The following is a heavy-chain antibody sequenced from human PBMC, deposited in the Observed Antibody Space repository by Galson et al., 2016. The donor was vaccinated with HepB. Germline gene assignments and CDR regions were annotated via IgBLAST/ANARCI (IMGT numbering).Heavy chain of an antibody. CDR3: ARDGRRGYDMDV. CDR2: IKQDGSEK. Sequence: SLRLSCAASGISFDSHGMTWVRQPPGKGLEWVAGIKQDGSEKYYVDSVKGRFTISRDNAKNSLYLQMNSLRDEDTAVYYCARDGRRGYDMDVWGQGTTVTVSS. J-gene: IGHJ6*02. CDR1: GISFDSHG. V-gene: IGHV3-7*01.